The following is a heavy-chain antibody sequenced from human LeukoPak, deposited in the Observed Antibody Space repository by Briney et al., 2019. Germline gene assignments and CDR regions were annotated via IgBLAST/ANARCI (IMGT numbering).Heavy chain of an antibody. CDR2: INPNSGGT. D-gene: IGHD1-7*01. CDR3: ATSGTTESAFDI. V-gene: IGHV1-2*04. J-gene: IGHJ3*02. CDR1: GYTFTGYY. Sequence: ASVKVSCKASGYTFTGYYLHWVRQAPGQGPEWMGWINPNSGGTNYAQKFQGWVIMTRDTSISTTYMELSRLRSDDTAVYYCATSGTTESAFDIWGQGTLVTVSS.